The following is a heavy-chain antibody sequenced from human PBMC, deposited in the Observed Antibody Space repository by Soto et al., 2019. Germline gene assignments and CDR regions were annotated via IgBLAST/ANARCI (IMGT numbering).Heavy chain of an antibody. V-gene: IGHV1-69*01. J-gene: IGHJ4*02. CDR2: TIPPYGTT. CDR1: GNTFSNYA. Sequence: QVQLVQSGAELKKPGSSVKVSCKASGNTFSNYAISWVRQAPGQGLEWMGGTIPPYGTTNYAREFQDRITITADESTSTVYMELSSLRSEDTAGYYCGTRGWGGGWGQGTLVTVSS. D-gene: IGHD3-16*01. CDR3: GTRGWGGG.